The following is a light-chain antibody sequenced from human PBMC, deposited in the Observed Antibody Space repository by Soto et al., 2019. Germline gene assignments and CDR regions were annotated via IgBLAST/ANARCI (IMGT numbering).Light chain of an antibody. CDR2: DVS. J-gene: IGLJ2*01. V-gene: IGLV2-14*01. CDR3: SSYTTTSTWV. CDR1: ITDVGSSNY. Sequence: QSALTQPASVSGSPGQSITISCTGTITDVGSSNYVSWYKQHPGKAPKLMIYDVSNRPSGVSNRVSGSKSGNTASLTISGLQAEDEADDYCSSYTTTSTWVFGGGTKLTVL.